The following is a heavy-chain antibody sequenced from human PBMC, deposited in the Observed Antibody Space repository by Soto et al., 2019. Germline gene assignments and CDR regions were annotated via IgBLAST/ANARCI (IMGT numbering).Heavy chain of an antibody. J-gene: IGHJ5*02. CDR1: GFMFSDYA. D-gene: IGHD3-16*01. CDR3: AKDDIANDGIWLMES. V-gene: IGHV3-23*01. CDR2: LLRPGRSA. Sequence: GGSLRLSCAASGFMFSDYAMTWARQAPGKELEWVSGLLRPGRSAYYADAVKGRFTISGDTSANTVYLQMDSLRAEDTAGYYCAKDDIANDGIWLMESWDQGTVVTV.